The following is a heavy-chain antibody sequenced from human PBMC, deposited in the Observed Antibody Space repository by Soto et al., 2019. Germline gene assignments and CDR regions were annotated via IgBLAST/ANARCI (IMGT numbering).Heavy chain of an antibody. V-gene: IGHV3-74*01. CDR2: MSADGSSI. CDR3: VRVAFGDLGL. D-gene: IGHD3-10*01. Sequence: GGSLRLSCAGSGSIFSGYCMHWARQAPGKGLVWVSRMSADGSSISYTDSVKGRFTISRDNAKNTVYLQMNSLGPDDTAVYYCVRVAFGDLGLWGQGTLVTVSS. J-gene: IGHJ4*02. CDR1: GSIFSGYC.